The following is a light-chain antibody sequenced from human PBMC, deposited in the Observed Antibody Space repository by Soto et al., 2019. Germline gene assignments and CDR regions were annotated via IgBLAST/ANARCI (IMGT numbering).Light chain of an antibody. J-gene: IGKJ2*01. V-gene: IGKV3-15*01. CDR3: QQDNNWPYT. Sequence: EIVMTQSPATLSVSPGERATLSCRASQSVSSNLAWYQQKPGQAPRLLIYGASTRATGIPGRLSGSMSGTEFTLTISSLQSDDLVVYYCQQDNNWPYTFGQGTKLEIK. CDR2: GAS. CDR1: QSVSSN.